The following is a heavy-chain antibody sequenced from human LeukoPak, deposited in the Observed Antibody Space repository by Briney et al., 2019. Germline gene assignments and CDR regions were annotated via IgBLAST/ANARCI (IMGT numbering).Heavy chain of an antibody. J-gene: IGHJ4*02. V-gene: IGHV3-7*01. D-gene: IGHD6-19*01. Sequence: GGSLRLSCAASGFTFSSYWMSWVRQAPGKGLEWVANIKQDGSEKYYVDSVKGRFTISRDNAKNSLYLQMNSLRAEDTAVYYCARRSSSCLSIAVATAGCYFDYWGQGTLVTVSS. CDR2: IKQDGSEK. CDR3: ARRSSSCLSIAVATAGCYFDY. CDR1: GFTFSSYW.